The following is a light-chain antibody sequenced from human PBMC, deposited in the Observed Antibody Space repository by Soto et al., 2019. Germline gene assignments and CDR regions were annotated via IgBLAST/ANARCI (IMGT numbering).Light chain of an antibody. Sequence: DIKMTQSPSTLSASVGDRVTITCRASQSVNDWLAWYQQKPGKAPNLLIYKVSNLESGVPSRFSGSGSGTECTLTISSLQPDDFATYYCQQYNSYSWTFGQGTKVEIK. V-gene: IGKV1-5*03. CDR1: QSVNDW. CDR3: QQYNSYSWT. J-gene: IGKJ1*01. CDR2: KVS.